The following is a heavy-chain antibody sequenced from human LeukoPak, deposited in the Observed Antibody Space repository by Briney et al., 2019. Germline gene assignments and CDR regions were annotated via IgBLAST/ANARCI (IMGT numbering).Heavy chain of an antibody. V-gene: IGHV3-21*04. CDR3: AKATGYLL. J-gene: IGHJ4*02. CDR1: RFTFSSYS. D-gene: IGHD1-14*01. CDR2: ISSRSSYK. Sequence: GGSLRVSCAASRFTFSSYSMNWIRQAPRKGLEWVSAISSRSSYKYYADSVKGRFTISRANSENTLYLQMNNLRAEDTAVYYCAKATGYLLWGQGTLVTVSS.